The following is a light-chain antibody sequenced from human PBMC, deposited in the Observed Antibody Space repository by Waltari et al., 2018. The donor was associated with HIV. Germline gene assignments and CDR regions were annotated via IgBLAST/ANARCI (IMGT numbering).Light chain of an antibody. J-gene: IGKJ1*01. CDR2: GAS. Sequence: EMVMTQSPATLSVSPGERVTLSCRASQSVSSSLVWYQFKPGQAPRLLIHGASNRASGVAARFSGSGSGTEFTLTISSLQSEDVAVYYCQHYNTWPQTFGQGTKVEIK. CDR1: QSVSSS. V-gene: IGKV3-15*01. CDR3: QHYNTWPQT.